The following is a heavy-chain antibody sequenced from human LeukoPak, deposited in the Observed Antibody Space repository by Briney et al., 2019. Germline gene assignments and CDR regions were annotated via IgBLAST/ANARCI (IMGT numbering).Heavy chain of an antibody. CDR1: GYSFVGYG. Sequence: ASVKVSCKASGYSFVGYGITWVRQAPGQGLEWMGWFNPENGNTNYAQKVQGRVTMTADTSTSTSYMELRSLRSDDTAVYYCARGRKVGATTWDAFDIWGQGTMVTVSS. CDR3: ARGRKVGATTWDAFDI. V-gene: IGHV1-18*01. D-gene: IGHD1-26*01. CDR2: FNPENGNT. J-gene: IGHJ3*02.